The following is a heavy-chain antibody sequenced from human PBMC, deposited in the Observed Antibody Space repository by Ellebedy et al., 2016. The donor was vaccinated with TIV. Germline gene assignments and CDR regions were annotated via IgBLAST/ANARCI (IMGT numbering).Heavy chain of an antibody. V-gene: IGHV4-39*01. J-gene: IGHJ4*02. CDR2: IYYSGST. D-gene: IGHD6-13*01. CDR1: GGSISSSSYY. CDR3: AQLVLGY. Sequence: SETLSLXXTVSGGSISSSSYYWGWIRQPPGKGLEWIGSIYYSGSTYYNPSLKSRVTISVDTSKNQFSLKLSSVTAADTAVYYCAQLVLGYWGQGTLVTVSS.